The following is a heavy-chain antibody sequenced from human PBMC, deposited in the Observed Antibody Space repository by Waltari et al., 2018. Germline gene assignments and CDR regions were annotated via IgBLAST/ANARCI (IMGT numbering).Heavy chain of an antibody. V-gene: IGHV4-38-2*01. J-gene: IGHJ4*02. CDR1: GYSISSGYY. CDR2: IYHSGST. CDR3: ARGQVKYDFQY. D-gene: IGHD3-3*01. Sequence: QVQLQESGPGLVKPSETLSLTCAVSGYSISSGYYWGWIRQPPGKGLEWIGSIYHSGSTYYNPSLKSRVTISVDTSKNQFSLELSSVTAADTAVYYCARGQVKYDFQYWGQGTLVTVSS.